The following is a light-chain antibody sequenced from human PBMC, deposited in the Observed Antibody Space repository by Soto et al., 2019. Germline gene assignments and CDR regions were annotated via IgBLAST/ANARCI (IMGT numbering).Light chain of an antibody. CDR3: QQYNSYSTWT. J-gene: IGKJ1*01. CDR2: DAS. Sequence: DIQMTQSPSTLSASVGDRVTITCRASQSISSWLAWYQQKPGKAPKLLIHDASNLEGGVPSRFSGSGSGTEFSLTISSLQPDDFATYYCQQYNSYSTWTFGQGTKVEIK. CDR1: QSISSW. V-gene: IGKV1-5*01.